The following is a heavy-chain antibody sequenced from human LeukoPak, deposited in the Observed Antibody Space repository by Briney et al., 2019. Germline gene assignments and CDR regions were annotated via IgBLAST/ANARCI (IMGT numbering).Heavy chain of an antibody. CDR1: GFTFSSYA. V-gene: IGHV3-23*01. J-gene: IGHJ4*02. CDR2: ISGSGGST. D-gene: IGHD1-26*01. Sequence: GSLRLSCAASGFTFSSYAMSWVRQAPGKGLEWVSAISGSGGSTYYADSVKGRFTISRDNSKNTLYLQMNSLRAEDTAVYYCAKDRSGGSYYDYWGQGTLVTVSS. CDR3: AKDRSGGSYYDY.